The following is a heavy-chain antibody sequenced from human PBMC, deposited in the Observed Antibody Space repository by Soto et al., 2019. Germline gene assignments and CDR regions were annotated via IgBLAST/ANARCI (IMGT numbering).Heavy chain of an antibody. CDR2: IYHSGST. J-gene: IGHJ3*02. D-gene: IGHD3-22*01. CDR3: ARWLNYYDSSGSTGDDAFDI. CDR1: GGSISSSNW. V-gene: IGHV4-4*02. Sequence: KTSETLSLTCAVSGGSISSSNWWSWVRQPPGKGLEWIGEIYHSGSTNYNPSLKSRVTISVDKSKNQFSLKLSSVTAADTAVYYCARWLNYYDSSGSTGDDAFDIWGQGTMVTVSS.